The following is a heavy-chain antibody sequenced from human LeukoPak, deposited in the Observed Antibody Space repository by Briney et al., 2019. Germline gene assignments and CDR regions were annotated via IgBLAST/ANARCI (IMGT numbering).Heavy chain of an antibody. D-gene: IGHD5-18*01. J-gene: IGHJ4*02. V-gene: IGHV3-9*01. CDR1: GFTFDDYA. Sequence: PGGSLRLSCAASGFTFDDYAMHWVRQAPGKGLEWVSGISWNSGSIGYADSVKGRFTISRDNAKNSLYLQMNSLRAEDKALYYCAKGGSGYSYGHPFDYWGQGTLVTVSS. CDR3: AKGGSGYSYGHPFDY. CDR2: ISWNSGSI.